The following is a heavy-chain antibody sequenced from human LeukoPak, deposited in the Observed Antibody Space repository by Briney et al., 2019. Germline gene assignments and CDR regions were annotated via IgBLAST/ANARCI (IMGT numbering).Heavy chain of an antibody. D-gene: IGHD6-13*01. CDR1: GFTFRSYY. V-gene: IGHV3-23*01. J-gene: IGHJ4*02. Sequence: GGCLRLSCAASGFTFRSYYMSWVSHAPRAGREWVSAIGGSGTGTYYADPVKSRFTISRDNSKNTLYLQMNSLRAEDTAVYYCVKDETGSSWYNWGQGTLVTVSS. CDR2: IGGSGTGT. CDR3: VKDETGSSWYN.